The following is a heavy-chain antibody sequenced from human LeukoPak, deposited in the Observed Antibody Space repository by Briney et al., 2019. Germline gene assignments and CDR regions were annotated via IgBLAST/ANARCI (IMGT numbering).Heavy chain of an antibody. D-gene: IGHD3-22*01. Sequence: PGRSLRLSCAASGFTFDDYAMHWVRQAPGKGLEWVSGISWNSGSIGYADSVKGRFTISRDNAKNSLYLQMNSLRAEDTAVYYCARSNYYDSRSWGFDIWGQGTMVTVSS. CDR1: GFTFDDYA. CDR2: ISWNSGSI. J-gene: IGHJ3*02. V-gene: IGHV3-9*01. CDR3: ARSNYYDSRSWGFDI.